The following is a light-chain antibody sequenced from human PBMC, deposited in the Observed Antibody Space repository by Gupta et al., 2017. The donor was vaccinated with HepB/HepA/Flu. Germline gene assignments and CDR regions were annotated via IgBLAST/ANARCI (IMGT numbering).Light chain of an antibody. CDR3: QQHDALPLT. Sequence: DIQMTQSPSSLSASLGDRVTITFQASHDIRKHLNWYLQKPGKAPQLLIYDASNLETGVSSRFSGSGSWTHFTFTISGRQPEDMATYYCQQHDALPLTFGGGTKLEIK. V-gene: IGKV1-33*01. J-gene: IGKJ4*01. CDR1: HDIRKH. CDR2: DAS.